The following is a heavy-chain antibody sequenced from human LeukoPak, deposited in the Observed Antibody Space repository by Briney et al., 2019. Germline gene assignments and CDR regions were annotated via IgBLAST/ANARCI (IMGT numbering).Heavy chain of an antibody. CDR3: ARVKRYYDSSGYYYDAFDI. J-gene: IGHJ3*02. D-gene: IGHD3-22*01. CDR2: ISAYNGNT. CDR1: GYTFTSYG. V-gene: IGHV1-18*01. Sequence: ASVKVSCKASGYTFTSYGISWVRQAPGQGLEWMGWISAYNGNTNYAQKLQGRVTMTTDTSTSTAYMELRSLRSDDTAVYYCARVKRYYDSSGYYYDAFDIWGQGTMVTVSS.